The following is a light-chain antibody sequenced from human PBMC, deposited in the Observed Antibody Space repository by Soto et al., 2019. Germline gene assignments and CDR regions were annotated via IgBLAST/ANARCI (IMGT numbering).Light chain of an antibody. J-gene: IGKJ5*01. Sequence: DIQMTQSPSSLSSSVGDRVAITCRASHNINTYLNWYQQRPGKAPRLLIYAASSVQGGVQSRFSGSGSGTDSTLTIRSLQPEDFATYYCXLSDSSLTCGQGTRLEIK. V-gene: IGKV1-39*01. CDR3: XLSDSSLT. CDR1: HNINTY. CDR2: AAS.